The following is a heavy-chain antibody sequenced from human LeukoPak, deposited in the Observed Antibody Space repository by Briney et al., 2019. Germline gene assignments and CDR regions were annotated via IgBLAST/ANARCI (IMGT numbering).Heavy chain of an antibody. CDR2: INPNSGGT. CDR3: ARDLYSRRMNYYGSGSYFAY. V-gene: IGHV1-2*02. CDR1: GYTFTGYY. J-gene: IGHJ4*02. D-gene: IGHD3-10*01. Sequence: ASVKVSCKASGYTFTGYYMHWVRQAPGQGLEWMGWINPNSGGTNYEQKFQGRVTMTRDTSISTAYMELSRLKSDDMAVYYCARDLYSRRMNYYGSGSYFAYWGQGTLVTVSS.